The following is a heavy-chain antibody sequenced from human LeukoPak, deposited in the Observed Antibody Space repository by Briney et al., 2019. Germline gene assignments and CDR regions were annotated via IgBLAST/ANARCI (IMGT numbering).Heavy chain of an antibody. D-gene: IGHD1-26*01. V-gene: IGHV3-23*01. CDR3: AKAPGPYSGSYWGYFDY. J-gene: IGHJ4*02. Sequence: GRSLRLSCAASGFTFEDYVMHWVRQAPGKGLEWVSGISGSGGSTYYADSVKGRFTISRDNSKNTLYLQMNSLRAEDTAVYYCAKAPGPYSGSYWGYFDYWGQGTLVTVSS. CDR1: GFTFEDYV. CDR2: ISGSGGST.